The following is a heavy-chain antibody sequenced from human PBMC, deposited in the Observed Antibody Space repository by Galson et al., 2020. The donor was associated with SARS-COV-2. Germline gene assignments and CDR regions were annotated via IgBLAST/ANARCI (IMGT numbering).Heavy chain of an antibody. J-gene: IGHJ4*02. V-gene: IGHV1-2*02. Sequence: ASVKVSCKASGYTFTGYYMHWVRQAPGQGLEWMGWINPNSGGTNYAQKFQGRVTMTRDTSISTAYMELSRLRSDDTAVYYCARSRLQQWLVHGGLDYWGQGTLVTVSS. CDR3: ARSRLQQWLVHGGLDY. CDR1: GYTFTGYY. D-gene: IGHD6-19*01. CDR2: INPNSGGT.